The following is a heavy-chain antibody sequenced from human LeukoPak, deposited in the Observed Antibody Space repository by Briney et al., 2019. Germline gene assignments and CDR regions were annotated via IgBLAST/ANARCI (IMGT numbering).Heavy chain of an antibody. CDR3: ARDRSYGLQDY. V-gene: IGHV1-69*04. CDR2: ILPILGIA. Sequence: SVKVSCKASGGTFSSYAISWVRQPPGPGLEWVGRILPILGIATYAQKFQGRVTITADKSTSTAYMELSSLRSEDTAVYYRARDRSYGLQDYWGQRTLVTVSS. J-gene: IGHJ4*02. D-gene: IGHD5-24*01. CDR1: GGTFSSYA.